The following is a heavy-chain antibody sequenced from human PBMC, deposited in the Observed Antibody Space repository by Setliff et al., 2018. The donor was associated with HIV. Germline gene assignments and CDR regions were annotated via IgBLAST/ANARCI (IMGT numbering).Heavy chain of an antibody. CDR3: ARGRGRYYDSRSYLDY. CDR1: GYTFTNYA. CDR2: INAGNGDT. Sequence: EASVKVSCKASGYTFTNYAMHWVRQAPGQRLEWMGWINAGNGDTKYAQKFQGRVTISRNTSISTAYMELSGLRSEDTAVYYCARGRGRYYDSRSYLDYWGQGTLVTVSS. J-gene: IGHJ4*02. D-gene: IGHD3-22*01. V-gene: IGHV1-3*01.